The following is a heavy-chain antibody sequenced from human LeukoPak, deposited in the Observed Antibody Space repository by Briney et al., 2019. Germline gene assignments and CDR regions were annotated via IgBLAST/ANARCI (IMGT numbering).Heavy chain of an antibody. D-gene: IGHD2-15*01. J-gene: IGHJ4*02. CDR1: GYTFISYG. CDR3: ARADIIGVAGATPVGSAFEY. CDR2: ISANKGDT. V-gene: IGHV1-18*01. Sequence: ASVKVSCKTSGYTFISYGISWLRQAPGQEIEWMGWISANKGDTEYAQKFQGRLTVTRDTSTSTAYMELKRLKSDDTAVYYCARADIIGVAGATPVGSAFEYWGQGTLITVS.